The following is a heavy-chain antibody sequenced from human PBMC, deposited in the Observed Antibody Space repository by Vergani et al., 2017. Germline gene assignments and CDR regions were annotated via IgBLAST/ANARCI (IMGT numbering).Heavy chain of an antibody. CDR2: IDPSDSYT. CDR3: ARANRIDCSGGSCYTSDY. D-gene: IGHD2-15*01. V-gene: IGHV5-10-1*01. J-gene: IGHJ4*02. CDR1: GYSFTSYW. Sequence: EVQLVQSGAEVKKPGESLRISCKGSGYSFTSYWISWVRQMPGKGLEWMGRIDPSDSYTNYSPSFQGHVTISADKSISTACLQWGSLKASDTAMYYCARANRIDCSGGSCYTSDYWGQGTLVTVSS.